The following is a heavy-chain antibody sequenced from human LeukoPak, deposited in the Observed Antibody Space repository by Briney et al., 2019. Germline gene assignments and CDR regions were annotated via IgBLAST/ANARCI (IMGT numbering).Heavy chain of an antibody. D-gene: IGHD3-16*02. J-gene: IGHJ6*03. Sequence: ASVKVSCKASTYISSDFGISWVRLAPGGGLEWMGWVSGDNGQANYGHKFYGRVTMTMETSTNTASMELRGLRSDDTAIYYCARVYLYTTGWSAAYYFMDVWGKGTTVIVSS. CDR1: TYISSDFG. V-gene: IGHV1-18*01. CDR2: VSGDNGQA. CDR3: ARVYLYTTGWSAAYYFMDV.